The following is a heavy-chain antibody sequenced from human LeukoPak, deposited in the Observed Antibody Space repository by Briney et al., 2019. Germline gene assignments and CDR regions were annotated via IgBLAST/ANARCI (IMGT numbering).Heavy chain of an antibody. CDR2: IWFDGSGT. D-gene: IGHD2/OR15-2a*01. Sequence: GGSLRLSCVASGFTFSNYGMHWVRQAPGKGLEWVAIIWFDGSGTYYADSVKGRVTFSRDNSKNTLYLQMNSLRAEDTAMYYCARHASTHYFDCWGQGTLVTVSS. J-gene: IGHJ4*02. V-gene: IGHV3-33*01. CDR1: GFTFSNYG. CDR3: ARHASTHYFDC.